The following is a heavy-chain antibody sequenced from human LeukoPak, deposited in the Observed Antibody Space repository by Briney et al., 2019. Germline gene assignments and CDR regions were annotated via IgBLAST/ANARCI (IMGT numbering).Heavy chain of an antibody. Sequence: SETLSLTCSVSGGSISNSSYYWGWIRQPPGKGLEWIGSIYYSGSTYYNPSLKSRVTISVDTSKNQFSLKLSSVTAADTAVYYCARESIKCTNGVCYRVMPFDYWGQGTLVTVSS. J-gene: IGHJ4*02. D-gene: IGHD2-8*01. CDR3: ARESIKCTNGVCYRVMPFDY. V-gene: IGHV4-39*07. CDR2: IYYSGST. CDR1: GGSISNSSYY.